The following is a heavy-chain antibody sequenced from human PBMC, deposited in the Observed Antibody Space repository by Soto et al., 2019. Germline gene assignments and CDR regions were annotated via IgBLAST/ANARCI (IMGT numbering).Heavy chain of an antibody. CDR1: GGSISSYY. CDR3: ARTDVYWFDP. Sequence: SETLSLTCTVSGGSISSYYWSWIRQPPRKGLEWIGYIYYSGSTNYNPSLKSRVTISVDTSKNQFSLKLSSVTAADTAVYYCARTDVYWFDPWGQGTLVTVSS. V-gene: IGHV4-59*01. J-gene: IGHJ5*02. CDR2: IYYSGST.